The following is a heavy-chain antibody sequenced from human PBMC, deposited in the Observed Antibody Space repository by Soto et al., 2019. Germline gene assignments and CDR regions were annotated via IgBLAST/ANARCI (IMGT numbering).Heavy chain of an antibody. Sequence: SETLSLTCTVSGGSISSSNWWGWIRQPPGKGLEWIGYIYYSGTTYYNPSLKSRVTMSVDTSKNQFSLKLTSVTAVDTAVYYCARREIQGPIDYWGQGTRVTVSS. V-gene: IGHV4-28*01. CDR1: GGSISSSNW. J-gene: IGHJ4*02. CDR2: IYYSGTT. CDR3: ARREIQGPIDY. D-gene: IGHD1-26*01.